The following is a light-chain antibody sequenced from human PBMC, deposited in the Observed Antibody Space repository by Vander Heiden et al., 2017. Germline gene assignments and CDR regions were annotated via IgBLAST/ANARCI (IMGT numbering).Light chain of an antibody. V-gene: IGLV1-44*01. Sequence: QSVLTQPPSASATPGQRVTLSCSGTSSNIGSSSVNWYQQLPGTAPKLLIYLDDQRPSGVPERFSGFKSGTAASLAISGLQSEDEADYYCATWDGSLDGPVFGGGTKLTVL. J-gene: IGLJ3*02. CDR3: ATWDGSLDGPV. CDR2: LDD. CDR1: SSNIGSSS.